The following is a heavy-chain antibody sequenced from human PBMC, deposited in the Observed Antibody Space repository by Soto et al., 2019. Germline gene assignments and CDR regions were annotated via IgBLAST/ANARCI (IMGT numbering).Heavy chain of an antibody. J-gene: IGHJ6*02. V-gene: IGHV4-59*01. D-gene: IGHD3-3*01. CDR3: GRDCDFLSGYYRAYGIEV. CDR2: IYYSGST. CDR1: GGSISSYY. Sequence: PSETLSLTCTVSGGSISSYYWSWIRQPPGKGLEWIGYIYYSGSTNYNPSLKSRVTISVDTSKNQFSLKLSSVTAADTAAYYCGRDCDFLSGYYRAYGIEVWGQGTTVTVSS.